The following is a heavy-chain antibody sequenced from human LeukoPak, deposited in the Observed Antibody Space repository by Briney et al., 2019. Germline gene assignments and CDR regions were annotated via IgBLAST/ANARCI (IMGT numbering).Heavy chain of an antibody. D-gene: IGHD6-13*01. Sequence: GGSLRLSCAASGFTFSTYAMSWVRQAPGKGLEWVSSISGSGASTYYADSVKGRFTISRDNAKNTLYLQMNSLRAEDTAVYYCAKQVWYSSSWYSDYWGQGTLVTVSS. CDR3: AKQVWYSSSWYSDY. V-gene: IGHV3-23*01. CDR2: ISGSGAST. CDR1: GFTFSTYA. J-gene: IGHJ4*02.